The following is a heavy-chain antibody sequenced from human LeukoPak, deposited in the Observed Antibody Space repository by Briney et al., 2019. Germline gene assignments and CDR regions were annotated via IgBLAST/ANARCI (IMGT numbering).Heavy chain of an antibody. V-gene: IGHV3-7*01. CDR2: IKQDGSGK. J-gene: IGHJ3*02. Sequence: GGSLRLSCAASGFTFSSYWMSWVRQAPGKGLEWVANIKQDGSGKYYVDSVKGRFTISRDNAKNSLYLQMNSLRAEDTAVYYCARDGKAVAVAFDIWGQGTMVTVSS. CDR3: ARDGKAVAVAFDI. D-gene: IGHD6-19*01. CDR1: GFTFSSYW.